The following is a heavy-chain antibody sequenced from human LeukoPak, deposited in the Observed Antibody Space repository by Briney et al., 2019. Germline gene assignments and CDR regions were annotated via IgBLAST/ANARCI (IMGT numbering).Heavy chain of an antibody. D-gene: IGHD6-13*01. CDR2: INTNTGDP. CDR1: GYTFTSYA. J-gene: IGHJ4*02. Sequence: ASVKVSCKASGYTFTSYAMNWVRQAPGQGLEWMGWINTNTGDPTYAQGFTGRFVFSLDTSVSTAYLQISSLKAEDTAVYYCARTGIAAAGLYFDYWGQGTLVIVSS. CDR3: ARTGIAAAGLYFDY. V-gene: IGHV7-4-1*02.